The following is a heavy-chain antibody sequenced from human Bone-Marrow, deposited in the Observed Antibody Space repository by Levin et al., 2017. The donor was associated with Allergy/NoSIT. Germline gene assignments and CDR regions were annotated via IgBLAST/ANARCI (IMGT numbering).Heavy chain of an antibody. D-gene: IGHD3-10*01. CDR2: IFHSGRT. V-gene: IGHV4-30-4*02. CDR3: ARDVVRGLSYWYFDL. CDR1: GGSISSADYY. J-gene: IGHJ2*01. Sequence: SETLSLTCNVSGGSISSADYYWTWIRQPPGKVLEWIGYIFHSGRTSYSPSLKSRLTISVDTSKSQFSLKLSSVTAADTAVDYCARDVVRGLSYWYFDLWGRGTLVTVSS.